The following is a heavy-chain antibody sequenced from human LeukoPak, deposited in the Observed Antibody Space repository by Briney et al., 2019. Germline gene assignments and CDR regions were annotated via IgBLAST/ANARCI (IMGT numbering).Heavy chain of an antibody. Sequence: PGGSLRLSCAASGFTVSSNYVSWVRQAPGKGLEWVSGISGSGGSTYYADAAKGRFTISRDNSKNTLYLQMNSLRAEDTAVYYCAKPMIAAAGTGFDPWGQGALVTVSS. D-gene: IGHD6-13*01. CDR2: ISGSGGST. CDR1: GFTVSSNY. J-gene: IGHJ5*02. V-gene: IGHV3-23*01. CDR3: AKPMIAAAGTGFDP.